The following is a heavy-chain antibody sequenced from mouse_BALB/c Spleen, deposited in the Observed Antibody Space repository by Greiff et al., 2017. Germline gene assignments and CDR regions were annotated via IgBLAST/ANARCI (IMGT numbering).Heavy chain of an antibody. V-gene: IGHV3-2*02. D-gene: IGHD2-2*01. J-gene: IGHJ4*01. CDR2: ISYSGST. Sequence: DVKLQESGPGLVKPSQSLSLTCTVTGYSITSDYAWNWIRQFPGNKLEWMGYISYSGSTSYNPSLKSRISITRDTSKNQFFLQLNSVTTEDTATYYCARYGYAHYYAMDYWGQGTSVTVSS. CDR3: ARYGYAHYYAMDY. CDR1: GYSITSDYA.